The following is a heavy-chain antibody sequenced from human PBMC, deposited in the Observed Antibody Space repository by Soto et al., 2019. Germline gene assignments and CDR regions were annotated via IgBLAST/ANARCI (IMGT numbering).Heavy chain of an antibody. V-gene: IGHV1-3*05. CDR3: ARSIVVVTALDY. Sequence: QVQLVQSGAEEKKPGASVKVSCKASGSTFTSYAMHWVRQAPGQRLEWMGWINAGNGNTKYSQKFQGRVTITRDTSASTAYMELSSLRSEDTAVYYCARSIVVVTALDYWGQGPLVTASS. J-gene: IGHJ4*02. CDR1: GSTFTSYA. D-gene: IGHD2-21*02. CDR2: INAGNGNT.